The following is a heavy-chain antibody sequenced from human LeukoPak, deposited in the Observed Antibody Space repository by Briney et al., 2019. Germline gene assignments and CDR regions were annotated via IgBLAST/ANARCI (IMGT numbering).Heavy chain of an antibody. J-gene: IGHJ4*02. CDR2: ISGDGTTT. Sequence: PGGSLRLSCVTSGFTFNTYWMHWVRQAPGKGLAWVSRISGDGTTTAYADSVRGRLTISRDNAKNTLYLQIISLRAEDTAVYYCARDPMVRGVISFDYWGQGTLVTVSS. D-gene: IGHD3-10*01. CDR3: ARDPMVRGVISFDY. CDR1: GFTFNTYW. V-gene: IGHV3-74*01.